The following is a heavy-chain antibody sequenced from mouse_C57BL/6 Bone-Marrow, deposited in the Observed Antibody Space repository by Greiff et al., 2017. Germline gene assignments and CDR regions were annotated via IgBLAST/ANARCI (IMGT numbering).Heavy chain of an antibody. CDR2: ISDGGSYT. J-gene: IGHJ2*01. V-gene: IGHV5-4*01. CDR1: GFTFSSYA. Sequence: EVKVVESGGGLVKPGGSLKLSCAASGFTFSSYAMSWVRQTPEKRLEWVATISDGGSYTYYPDNVKGRFTISRDNAKNNLYLQMSHLKSEDTAMYYCARDLQYFDYWGQGTTLTVSS. CDR3: ARDLQYFDY.